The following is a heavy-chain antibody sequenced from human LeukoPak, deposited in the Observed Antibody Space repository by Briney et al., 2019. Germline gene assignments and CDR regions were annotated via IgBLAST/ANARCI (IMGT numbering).Heavy chain of an antibody. J-gene: IGHJ1*01. Sequence: SETLSLTCTVSTGSVNSANHYWSWIRQPPGKGLEWIGYIYYSGNTNYNPSLKSRVTMSVDTSKNQFSLKLNSVTAADTAVYYCARGHGVPAALEYFQEWGQGTVVTVSS. CDR2: IYYSGNT. D-gene: IGHD2-2*01. CDR1: TGSVNSANHY. V-gene: IGHV4-61*01. CDR3: ARGHGVPAALEYFQE.